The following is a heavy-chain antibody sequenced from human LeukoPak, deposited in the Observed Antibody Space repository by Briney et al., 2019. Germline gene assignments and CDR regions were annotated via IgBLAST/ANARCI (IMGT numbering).Heavy chain of an antibody. CDR3: ARTGENPPAATLYGMDV. V-gene: IGHV1-69*13. Sequence: SVKVSCKASGGTFSSYGISWVRQAPGQGLEWMGGIIPIFGTANYAQKFQGRVTITADESTSTAYMGLSSLRSEDTAVYYCARTGENPPAATLYGMDVWGQGTTVTVSS. D-gene: IGHD2-15*01. CDR1: GGTFSSYG. CDR2: IIPIFGTA. J-gene: IGHJ6*02.